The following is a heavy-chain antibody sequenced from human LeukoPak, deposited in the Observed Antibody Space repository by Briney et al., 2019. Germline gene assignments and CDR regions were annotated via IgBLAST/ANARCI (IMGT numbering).Heavy chain of an antibody. V-gene: IGHV1-2*06. J-gene: IGHJ4*02. D-gene: IGHD4-17*01. CDR3: AREIDYGDYVRYFDY. CDR1: GYTFTGYY. CDR2: INPNSGGT. Sequence: ASVKVSCKASGYTFTGYYMHWVRQAPGQGREWMGRINPNSGGTNYAQKFQGRVTMTRDTSISTAYMELSRLRSDDTAVYYCAREIDYGDYVRYFDYWGQGTLVTVSS.